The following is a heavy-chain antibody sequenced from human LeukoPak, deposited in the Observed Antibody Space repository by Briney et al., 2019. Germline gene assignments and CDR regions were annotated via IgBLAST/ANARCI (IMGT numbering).Heavy chain of an antibody. V-gene: IGHV3-23*01. CDR2: ISGSGGAGT. CDR3: VKDRGGSPFYGMDV. Sequence: GGSLRLSFAGSGFTFSSYAMSWFRQAPGKGLEWVSTISGSGGAGTYYADSVKGRFTVSRDNSRNTLYLPMNSLRAEDTAVYYCVKDRGGSPFYGMDVWGQGTTVTVSS. D-gene: IGHD1-26*01. J-gene: IGHJ6*02. CDR1: GFTFSSYA.